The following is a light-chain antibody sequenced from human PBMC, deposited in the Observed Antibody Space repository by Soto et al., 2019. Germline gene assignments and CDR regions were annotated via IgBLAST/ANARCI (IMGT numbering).Light chain of an antibody. V-gene: IGLV3-1*01. CDR1: KLGERY. CDR3: QAWDRTAPVV. CDR2: QDT. J-gene: IGLJ2*01. Sequence: SYELTQPPSVSVSPGQTATITCSGDKLGERYVCWYQQKPGQSPVLVLYQDTKRPSGIPERFSGSNSRNTAALTISGTQAMDEADYYCQAWDRTAPVVFGGGTKLTVL.